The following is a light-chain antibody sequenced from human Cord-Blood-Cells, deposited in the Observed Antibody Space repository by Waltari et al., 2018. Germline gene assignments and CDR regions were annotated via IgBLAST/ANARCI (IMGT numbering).Light chain of an antibody. CDR1: QSISSW. V-gene: IGKV1-5*03. CDR2: KAS. J-gene: IGKJ1*01. CDR3: QQYNSYSQT. Sequence: DIQMTQSPSTLSASVGGRVTITCRASQSISSWLAWFQQKPGKAPKLLIYKASSLESGVPSRFSGSGSGTEVTLTISSLQPDDFATYYCQQYNSYSQTFGQGTKVEIK.